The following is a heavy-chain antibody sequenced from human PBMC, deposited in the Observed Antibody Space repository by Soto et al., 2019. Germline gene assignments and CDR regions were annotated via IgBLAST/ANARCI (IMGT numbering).Heavy chain of an antibody. CDR2: IDPSDSYT. V-gene: IGHV5-10-1*01. CDR1: GYSFTSYW. CDR3: ARRGSLQSEYYYGMDV. D-gene: IGHD3-10*01. J-gene: IGHJ6*02. Sequence: GESLKISCKGSGYSFTSYWISWVRQMPGKGLEWMGRIDPSDSYTNYSPSFQGHVTISADKSISTAYLQWSSLKASDTAMYYCARRGSLQSEYYYGMDVWGQGTTVTVSS.